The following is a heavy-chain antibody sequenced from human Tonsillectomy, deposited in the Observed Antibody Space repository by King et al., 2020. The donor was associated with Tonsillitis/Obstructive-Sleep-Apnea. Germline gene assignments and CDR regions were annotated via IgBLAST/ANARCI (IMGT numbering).Heavy chain of an antibody. J-gene: IGHJ3*01. Sequence: LQLQESGPGLVKPSETLSLTCTVSGGSISSSSYYWGWIRQPPGKGLEWIGSIYYSGSTYYDPSLKSRVTISVDTSKNQISLKLSSVTAADTAVYFCVRHEARSRIVVANAFDVWGQGTMVTVSS. V-gene: IGHV4-39*01. CDR2: IYYSGST. CDR3: VRHEARSRIVVANAFDV. D-gene: IGHD2-15*01. CDR1: GGSISSSSYY.